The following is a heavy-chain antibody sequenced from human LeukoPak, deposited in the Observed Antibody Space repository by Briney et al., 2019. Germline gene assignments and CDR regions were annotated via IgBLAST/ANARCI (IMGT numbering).Heavy chain of an antibody. CDR3: ASPRGFSYGYFDH. CDR1: GGSISSNSAY. D-gene: IGHD5-18*01. V-gene: IGHV4-39*01. CDR2: IYYSKNT. Sequence: PSETLSLTCTVSGGSISSNSAYWGWIRQPPGKGLEWIGSIYYSKNTYYNPSLKSRVTISADTPKNQFSLRLDSVSAADTAVYYCASPRGFSYGYFDHWGQGSLVTVSS. J-gene: IGHJ4*02.